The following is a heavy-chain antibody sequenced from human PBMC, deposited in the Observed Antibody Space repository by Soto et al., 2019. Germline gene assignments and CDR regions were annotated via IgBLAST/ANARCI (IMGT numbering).Heavy chain of an antibody. CDR3: ARDSGVHSTLLNYYYGMDV. D-gene: IGHD3-10*01. Sequence: ASVKVSCKASGYTFTSYGISWVRQAPGQGLEWMGWISAYNGNTNYAQKLQGRVTMTTDTSTSTAYMELRSLRSDDTAVYYCARDSGVHSTLLNYYYGMDVWGQGTTVTVSS. CDR1: GYTFTSYG. J-gene: IGHJ6*02. V-gene: IGHV1-18*01. CDR2: ISAYNGNT.